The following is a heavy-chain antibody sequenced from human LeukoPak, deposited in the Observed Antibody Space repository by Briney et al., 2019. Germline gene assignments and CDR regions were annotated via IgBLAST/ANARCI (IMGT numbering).Heavy chain of an antibody. CDR1: GYTFPSYG. D-gene: IGHD6-13*01. Sequence: GASVKVSCKASGYTFPSYGINWLRQATGQGLEGMGWMNPNSGNTGYAQKFQGRVTMTRNTSISTAYMELSSLRSEDTAVYYCARGGIAAAGTDYYYYMDVWGKGTTVTVSS. J-gene: IGHJ6*03. CDR2: MNPNSGNT. V-gene: IGHV1-8*01. CDR3: ARGGIAAAGTDYYYYMDV.